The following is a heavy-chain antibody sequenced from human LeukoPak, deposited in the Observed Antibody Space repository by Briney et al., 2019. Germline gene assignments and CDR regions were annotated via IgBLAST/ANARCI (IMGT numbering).Heavy chain of an antibody. D-gene: IGHD4-17*01. Sequence: GGSLRLSCAASGFTFSSYSMNWVRQAPGKGLEWVSYISSSSSTIYYADSVKGRFTISRDNAKNSLYLQMNSLRAEDTAVYYCARDLNDYGDYVFDYWGQGTLVTVSS. CDR2: ISSSSSTI. V-gene: IGHV3-48*04. CDR1: GFTFSSYS. CDR3: ARDLNDYGDYVFDY. J-gene: IGHJ4*02.